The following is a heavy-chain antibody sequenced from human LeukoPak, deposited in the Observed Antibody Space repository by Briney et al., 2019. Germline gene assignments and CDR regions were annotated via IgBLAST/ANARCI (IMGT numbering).Heavy chain of an antibody. V-gene: IGHV1-46*01. Sequence: ASVKVSCKASGYTFTNYYMHWVRQAPGQGLEWMGLINPSGGSTSYAKKFQGRVIMTRDMSTTTDYMELSSLRSEDTAVYYCARDNSIGGRGWWFDPWGQGTLVTVSS. CDR2: INPSGGST. CDR1: GYTFTNYY. D-gene: IGHD4-23*01. CDR3: ARDNSIGGRGWWFDP. J-gene: IGHJ5*02.